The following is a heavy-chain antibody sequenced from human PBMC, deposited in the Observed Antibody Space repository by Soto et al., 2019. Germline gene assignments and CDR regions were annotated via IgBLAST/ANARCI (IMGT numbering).Heavy chain of an antibody. V-gene: IGHV3-13*01. Sequence: GWSLRLSCAASGFTLSNHDMYWVRQATGKSLEWVSAIGIGGDTYYPASVKGRFTISRQNAKNSLYLQMNNLRAEDTAVYYCAPYYDFWSGYSSYWGQGTLVTVSS. CDR3: APYYDFWSGYSSY. CDR2: IGIGGDT. D-gene: IGHD3-3*01. CDR1: GFTLSNHD. J-gene: IGHJ4*02.